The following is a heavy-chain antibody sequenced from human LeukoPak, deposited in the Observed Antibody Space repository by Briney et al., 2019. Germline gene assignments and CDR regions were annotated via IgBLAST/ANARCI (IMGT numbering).Heavy chain of an antibody. V-gene: IGHV1-69*05. CDR1: GGTFSSYA. CDR3: AREIMVRGVIIYFDY. CDR2: IIPIFGTA. D-gene: IGHD3-10*01. Sequence: SVKVSCKASGGTFSSYAISWVRQAPGQGLEWKGGIIPIFGTANYAQKFQGRVTITTDESTSTAYMELSSLRSEDTAVYYCAREIMVRGVIIYFDYWGQGTLVTVSS. J-gene: IGHJ4*02.